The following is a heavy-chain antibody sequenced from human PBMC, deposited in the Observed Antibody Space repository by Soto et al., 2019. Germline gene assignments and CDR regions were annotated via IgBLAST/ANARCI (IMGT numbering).Heavy chain of an antibody. Sequence: EVQLVESGGGLVKPGGSLRLSCAASGFTFSNGWMSWVRQAPGKGVECVGRIRIRIAGGTTDYSARVKGRFSISRDDSKDLLYLKRNSLMTEDTAVYYCTTYSAQTFCDGGPCYSVPTKIHDSWGQATLVTVSS. D-gene: IGHD2-15*01. J-gene: IGHJ5*01. CDR2: IRIRIAGGTT. V-gene: IGHV3-15*01. CDR1: GFTFSNGW. CDR3: TTYSAQTFCDGGPCYSVPTKIHDS.